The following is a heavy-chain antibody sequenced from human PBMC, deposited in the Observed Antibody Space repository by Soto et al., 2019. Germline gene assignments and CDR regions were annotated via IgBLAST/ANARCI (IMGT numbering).Heavy chain of an antibody. J-gene: IGHJ4*02. D-gene: IGHD3-22*01. CDR3: ARGGDYSDSSGYYPFDY. Sequence: SETLSLTCTVSGGSISSGDYFWSWIRQHPGKGLEWIGYIYYSGSTYYNPSLKSRVTISVDTSKIEFSLKLSSVTAADTAVYYCARGGDYSDSSGYYPFDYWGQGILVTVS. CDR2: IYYSGST. V-gene: IGHV4-31*03. CDR1: GGSISSGDYF.